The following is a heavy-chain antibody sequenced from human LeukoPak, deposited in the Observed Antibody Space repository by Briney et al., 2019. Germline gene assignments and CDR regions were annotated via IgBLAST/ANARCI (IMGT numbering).Heavy chain of an antibody. Sequence: GGSLRLCCAASGFTFSSYAMSWVRQAPGKGLEWVSAISGSGGSTYYADSVKGRFTISRDNSKNTLYLQMNSLRAEDTAVYYCAKEGVCSSTSCYLSATDYWGQGTLVTVSS. V-gene: IGHV3-23*01. CDR1: GFTFSSYA. CDR3: AKEGVCSSTSCYLSATDY. J-gene: IGHJ4*02. CDR2: ISGSGGST. D-gene: IGHD2-2*01.